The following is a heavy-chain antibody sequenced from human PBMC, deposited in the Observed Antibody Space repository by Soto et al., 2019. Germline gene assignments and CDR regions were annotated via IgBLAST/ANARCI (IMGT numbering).Heavy chain of an antibody. V-gene: IGHV3-21*01. Sequence: GGSLRLSCAASGFTFSSYSMNWVRQAPGKGLEWVSSISSSSSYIYYADSVKGRFTISRDNAKNSLYLQMNSLRAEDTAVYYCARDITPGGNYYGMDVWGQGTTVTVSS. J-gene: IGHJ6*02. CDR1: GFTFSSYS. CDR2: ISSSSSYI. CDR3: ARDITPGGNYYGMDV. D-gene: IGHD1-20*01.